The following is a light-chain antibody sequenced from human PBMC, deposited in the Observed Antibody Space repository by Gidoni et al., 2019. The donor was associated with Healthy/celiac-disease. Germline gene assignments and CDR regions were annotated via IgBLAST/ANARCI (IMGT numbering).Light chain of an antibody. CDR3: QQYNNWLALT. Sequence: EIVMTQSPATLSVSPGARANLSCRASQSFSSNLAWYQQKQCQAPRHLIYGASTRATGIPARFSGSGSGTEFTLTISSLQSEDFAVYYCQQYNNWLALTFGGGTKVEIK. V-gene: IGKV3-15*01. CDR2: GAS. CDR1: QSFSSN. J-gene: IGKJ4*01.